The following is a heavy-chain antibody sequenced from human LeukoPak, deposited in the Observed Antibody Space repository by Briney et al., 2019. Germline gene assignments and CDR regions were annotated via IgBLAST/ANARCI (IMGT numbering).Heavy chain of an antibody. Sequence: GGSLRLSCAASGFTFSSYWMSWVRQAPGKGLEWVATIKQDGSDKYYVDSVRGRFTISRDDAKDSLYLQMNSLRAEDTAVYYCATYRGANWFDPWGQGTLVTVSS. D-gene: IGHD5-18*01. CDR3: ATYRGANWFDP. CDR2: IKQDGSDK. CDR1: GFTFSSYW. V-gene: IGHV3-7*01. J-gene: IGHJ5*02.